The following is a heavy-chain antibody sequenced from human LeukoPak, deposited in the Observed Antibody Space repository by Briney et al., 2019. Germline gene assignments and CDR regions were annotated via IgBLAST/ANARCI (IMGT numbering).Heavy chain of an antibody. Sequence: PGGSLRLSCAVSGFTFSSYWMSWVRQAPGKGLQWVVNIKKDGTEKYYVDSVKGRFTASRDNAKGSLYLQMNSLRVEDTAIYYCARQRGDNYGYQDYWGQGTLVTVSS. V-gene: IGHV3-7*01. CDR3: ARQRGDNYGYQDY. CDR2: IKKDGTEK. CDR1: GFTFSSYW. D-gene: IGHD5-18*01. J-gene: IGHJ4*02.